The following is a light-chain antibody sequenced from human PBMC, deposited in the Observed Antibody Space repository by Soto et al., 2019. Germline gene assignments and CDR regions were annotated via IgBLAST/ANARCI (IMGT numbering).Light chain of an antibody. Sequence: EIVMTQSPATLSVSPGERATLSSRAGQSVAGNLAWYQQKPGQAPRLLMYGASTRAAGIPARFGGSGSGTDFTLTISSLQSEDFGVYYCHQYNNWPLTFGGGTKVEI. CDR3: HQYNNWPLT. V-gene: IGKV3-15*01. J-gene: IGKJ4*01. CDR2: GAS. CDR1: QSVAGN.